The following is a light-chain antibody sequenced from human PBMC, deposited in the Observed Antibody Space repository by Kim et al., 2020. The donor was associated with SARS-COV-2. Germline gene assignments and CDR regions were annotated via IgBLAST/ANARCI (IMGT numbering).Light chain of an antibody. CDR1: QDIANS. CDR3: QKYNSAPWT. V-gene: IGKV1-27*01. J-gene: IGKJ1*01. CDR2: AAS. Sequence: SASVGDRVTITCRASQDIANSLAWYQQKPGKVPKVLIYAASTLQSGVPSRFSGSGSGTEFTLTIGSLQTEDAATYYCQKYNSAPWTFGPGTKLEIK.